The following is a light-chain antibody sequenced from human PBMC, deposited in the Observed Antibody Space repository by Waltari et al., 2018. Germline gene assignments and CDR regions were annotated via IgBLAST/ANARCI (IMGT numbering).Light chain of an antibody. Sequence: EIVLTQYPGTLYLSPGETATLPCRASQSVRGTLAWYQQKPGQAPRLLIYGASSRATGIPDRFSGSGSGTDFSLTISRLEPEDFAVYYCQHYVRLPVTFGQGTRVEIK. CDR1: QSVRGT. CDR3: QHYVRLPVT. J-gene: IGKJ1*01. CDR2: GAS. V-gene: IGKV3-20*01.